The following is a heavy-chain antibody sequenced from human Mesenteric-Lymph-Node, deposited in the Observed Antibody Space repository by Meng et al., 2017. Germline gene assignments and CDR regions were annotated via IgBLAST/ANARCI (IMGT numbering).Heavy chain of an antibody. J-gene: IGHJ4*02. CDR1: GFTFTTDW. V-gene: IGHV3-7*01. CDR3: ARERGEWLRSSLDY. D-gene: IGHD5-12*01. Sequence: GESLKISCAASGFTFTTDWMSWVRQAPGKGLEWVANIKPDGSEKYYVASVQGRFPISRDKVDNSLYLQMNGLRDEDTAVYYCARERGEWLRSSLDYWGQGTVVTVSS. CDR2: IKPDGSEK.